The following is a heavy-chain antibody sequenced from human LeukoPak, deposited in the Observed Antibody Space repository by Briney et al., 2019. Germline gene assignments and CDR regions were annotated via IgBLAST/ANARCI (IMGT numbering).Heavy chain of an antibody. J-gene: IGHJ4*02. Sequence: ASVKVSCKASGYTFTSYDNNWVRQATGQGLEWMGWMSPNNGNTGYAQKFQGRVTMTRDTSINTAYMELSSLRSEDTAVYYCASNPPRTGDFNYWGQGALVTVSS. D-gene: IGHD7-27*01. CDR2: MSPNNGNT. CDR1: GYTFTSYD. V-gene: IGHV1-8*01. CDR3: ASNPPRTGDFNY.